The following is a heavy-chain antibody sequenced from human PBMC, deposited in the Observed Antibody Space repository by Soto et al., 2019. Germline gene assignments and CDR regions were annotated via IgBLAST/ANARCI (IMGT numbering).Heavy chain of an antibody. Sequence: GGSLRLSCAASGFTFSSYAMHWVRQAPGKGLEWVAVISYDGSNKYYADSVKGRFTISRDNSKNTLYLQMNSLRAEDTAVYYCARDRGYYDSSGYYGAFDIWGQGTMVTVSS. CDR2: ISYDGSNK. V-gene: IGHV3-30-3*01. CDR1: GFTFSSYA. CDR3: ARDRGYYDSSGYYGAFDI. D-gene: IGHD3-22*01. J-gene: IGHJ3*02.